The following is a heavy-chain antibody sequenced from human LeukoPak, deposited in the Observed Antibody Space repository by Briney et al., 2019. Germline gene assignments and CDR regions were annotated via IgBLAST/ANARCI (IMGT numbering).Heavy chain of an antibody. CDR1: GGSISSYY. Sequence: SETLSLTCTVSGGSISSYYWSWIRQPAGKGLEWIGRIYTSGSTNYNPSLKSRVTISVDTSKNQFSLKMSSVTAADTAVYYCAREGSRRLYMDVWGRGTTVTVSS. V-gene: IGHV4-4*07. J-gene: IGHJ6*03. CDR2: IYTSGST. D-gene: IGHD6-25*01. CDR3: AREGSRRLYMDV.